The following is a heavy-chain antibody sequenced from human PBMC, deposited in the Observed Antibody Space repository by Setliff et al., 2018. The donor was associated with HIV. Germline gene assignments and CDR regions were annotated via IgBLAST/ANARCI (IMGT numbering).Heavy chain of an antibody. J-gene: IGHJ5*02. D-gene: IGHD6-19*01. V-gene: IGHV4-59*01. CDR1: GSSIGSYY. Sequence: PSETLSLTCSVSGSSIGSYYWSWIRLPPGKGLEWIGYIYYSGTTNYNPSLKSRVTISVDTSKREFSLSLTSLTAADTAMYYCARGRTQWPNYNYFDPWGLGTLVTVSS. CDR3: ARGRTQWPNYNYFDP. CDR2: IYYSGTT.